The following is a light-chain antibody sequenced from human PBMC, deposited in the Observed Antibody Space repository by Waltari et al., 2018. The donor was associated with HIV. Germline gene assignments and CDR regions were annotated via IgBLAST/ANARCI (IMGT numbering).Light chain of an antibody. CDR1: QSTAAS. J-gene: IGKJ1*01. CDR2: DTS. V-gene: IGKV1-39*01. CDR3: HRSRV. Sequence: DMQVTQSPSSLSASVGDRVIITCRSSQSTAASLNWYQVKPGKAPKLLIFDTSRLQSGVPSRFSGARSGTDFTLTITSLQPEDFASYFCHRSRVFGQGTKVEV.